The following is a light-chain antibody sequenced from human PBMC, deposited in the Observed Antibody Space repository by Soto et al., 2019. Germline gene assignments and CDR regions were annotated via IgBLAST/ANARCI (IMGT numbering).Light chain of an antibody. CDR1: SVNIGAGYD. CDR2: GNT. V-gene: IGLV1-40*01. CDR3: QSYDSSLSAWV. J-gene: IGLJ3*02. Sequence: QSVLTQPPSVSGAPGQRVTISCTASSVNIGAGYDVHWYQQLPGTAPKLLIYGNTNRPSGVPDRFSGSKSGTSASLAITGLQAEDEADYYCQSYDSSLSAWVFGGGTKLTAL.